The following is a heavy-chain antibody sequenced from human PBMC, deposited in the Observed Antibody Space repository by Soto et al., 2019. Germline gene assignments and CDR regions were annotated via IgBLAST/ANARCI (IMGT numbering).Heavy chain of an antibody. J-gene: IGHJ6*03. CDR3: ARVRVDRYYYYYMDV. V-gene: IGHV4-34*01. CDR2: INHSGST. Sequence: SETLSLTCAVYGGSFSGYYWSWIRQPPGKGLEWIGEINHSGSTNYNPSLKSRVTISVDTSKNQFSLKLSAVTAADTAVYYCARVRVDRYYYYYMDVWGKGTTVTVSS. CDR1: GGSFSGYY.